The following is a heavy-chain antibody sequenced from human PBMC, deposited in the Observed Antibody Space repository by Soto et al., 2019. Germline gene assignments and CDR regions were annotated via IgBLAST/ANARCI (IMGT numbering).Heavy chain of an antibody. Sequence: EVQLVESGGGLVKPGGSLRLSCAASGCTFSTYSMSWVRQAPGKGLEWVSSISPSSTYIHYADSVKGRFTISRDNAEKSLFLQMNSLGAEDTAVYYCGRVGGGVVVVPGANRGDFWGQGTLVTVSS. CDR2: ISPSSTYI. D-gene: IGHD2-2*01. CDR3: GRVGGGVVVVPGANRGDF. J-gene: IGHJ4*02. V-gene: IGHV3-21*01. CDR1: GCTFSTYS.